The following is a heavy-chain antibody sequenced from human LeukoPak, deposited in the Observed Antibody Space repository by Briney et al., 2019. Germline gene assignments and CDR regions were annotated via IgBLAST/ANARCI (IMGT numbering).Heavy chain of an antibody. J-gene: IGHJ4*02. V-gene: IGHV1-2*06. CDR1: GYTFTGYY. CDR3: AREQWELLWDY. D-gene: IGHD1-26*01. Sequence: ASVKVSCKASGYTFTGYYMHWVRQAPGQGLEWMGRINPNSGGTNHAQKFQGRVTMTRDTSISTAYMELSRLRSDDTAVYYCAREQWELLWDYWGQGTLVTVSS. CDR2: INPNSGGT.